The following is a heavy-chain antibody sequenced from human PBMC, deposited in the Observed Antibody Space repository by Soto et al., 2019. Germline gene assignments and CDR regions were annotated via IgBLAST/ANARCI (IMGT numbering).Heavy chain of an antibody. CDR1: DASISSYY. J-gene: IGHJ4*02. CDR2: IYDSGRT. Sequence: ETLSLTCTVSDASISSYYWSWIRQPPGKGLEWIGYIYDSGRTTYNPSLKSRVTISVDRSKNQFSLKLSSVTAADTAVYYCAGDVRSGSYRFDFWGQGTLVTVSS. D-gene: IGHD1-26*01. V-gene: IGHV4-59*08. CDR3: AGDVRSGSYRFDF.